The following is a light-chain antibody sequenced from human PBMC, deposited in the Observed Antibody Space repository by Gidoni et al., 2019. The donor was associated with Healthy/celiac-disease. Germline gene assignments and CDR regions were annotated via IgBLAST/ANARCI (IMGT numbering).Light chain of an antibody. CDR2: DAS. J-gene: IGKJ4*01. CDR1: QSVSSY. Sequence: DIVLTQSPATLSLSPGERATLSCRASQSVSSYLAWYQQKPGQAPRLLIYDASNRATGIPARFSGSGSGTDFTPTISSLEPEDFAVYYCQQRSNWPPRLTFGGGTKVEIK. CDR3: QQRSNWPPRLT. V-gene: IGKV3-11*01.